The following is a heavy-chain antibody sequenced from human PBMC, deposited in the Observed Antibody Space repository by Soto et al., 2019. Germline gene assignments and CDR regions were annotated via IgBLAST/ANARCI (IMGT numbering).Heavy chain of an antibody. CDR1: GGTFSSYA. CDR2: IIPIFGTA. Sequence: QVQLVQSGAEVKKPGSSVKVSCKASGGTFSSYAISWVRQAPGQGLEWMGGIIPIFGTANYAQKFQGRVKITADESTSTAYMELSSLRSEDTAVYYCARDRNDILTGYFRRAGCYGMDVWGQGTTVTVSS. D-gene: IGHD3-9*01. J-gene: IGHJ6*02. V-gene: IGHV1-69*12. CDR3: ARDRNDILTGYFRRAGCYGMDV.